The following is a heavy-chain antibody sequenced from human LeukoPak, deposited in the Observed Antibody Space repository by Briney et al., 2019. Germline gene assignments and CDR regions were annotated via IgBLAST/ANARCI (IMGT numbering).Heavy chain of an antibody. CDR1: GFTFSSYA. V-gene: IGHV3-23*01. CDR2: ISGSGGST. J-gene: IGHJ4*02. CDR3: ARDTILWFGELFPFDY. D-gene: IGHD3-10*01. Sequence: PGGSLRLSCAASGFTFSSYAMIWVRQAPGKGLEWISAISGSGGSTYYADSVKGRFTISRDNAKNSLYLQMNSLRAEDTAVYYCARDTILWFGELFPFDYWGQGTLVTVSS.